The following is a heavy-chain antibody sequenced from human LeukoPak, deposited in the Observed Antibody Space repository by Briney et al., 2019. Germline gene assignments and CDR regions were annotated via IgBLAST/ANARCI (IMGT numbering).Heavy chain of an antibody. J-gene: IGHJ4*02. CDR1: GFTFSIDS. CDR2: ISSSSSYI. Sequence: KLGGPLRSSGAASGFTFSIDSMNWVRQAPGKGLDWVSSISSSSSYIYYADSLKGRFTISRDNAANSLYLQMNSLRAEDTAVYYCARDKERATRSFPVDYWGQGTLVTVSS. V-gene: IGHV3-21*01. D-gene: IGHD5-24*01. CDR3: ARDKERATRSFPVDY.